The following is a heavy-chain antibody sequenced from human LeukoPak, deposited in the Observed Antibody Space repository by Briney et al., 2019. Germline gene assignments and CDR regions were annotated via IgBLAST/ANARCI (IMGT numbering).Heavy chain of an antibody. D-gene: IGHD6-19*01. J-gene: IGHJ6*02. Sequence: GASVKVSCKASGYTFTTYYMHWVRQAPGQGLEWVGIINPRGGSTTYAQKFQGRVTMTRDTSTSTVYMELSSLRSEDTAVYYCARDLPIAVVNYYYGMDVWGQGTTVTVSS. CDR2: INPRGGST. V-gene: IGHV1-46*01. CDR3: ARDLPIAVVNYYYGMDV. CDR1: GYTFTTYY.